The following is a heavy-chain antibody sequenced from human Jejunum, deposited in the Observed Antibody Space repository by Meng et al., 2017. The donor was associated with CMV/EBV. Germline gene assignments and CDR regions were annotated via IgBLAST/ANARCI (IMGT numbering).Heavy chain of an antibody. CDR3: ARQYSGSYGDAFDI. CDR1: GFTVSDKY. CDR2: LYSGGTT. J-gene: IGHJ3*02. D-gene: IGHD1-26*01. Sequence: GFTVSDKYMTWVRQPPGKGLQWVSILYSGGTTSYAGSVRGRFIFSRDSSKNTVFLQMNSLRPDDTAVYYCARQYSGSYGDAFDIWGQGVLVTVSS. V-gene: IGHV3-66*02.